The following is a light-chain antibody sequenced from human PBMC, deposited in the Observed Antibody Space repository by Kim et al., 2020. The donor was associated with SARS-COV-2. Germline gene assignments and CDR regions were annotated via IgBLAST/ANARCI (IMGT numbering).Light chain of an antibody. CDR3: QQYNNWPPWT. J-gene: IGKJ1*01. V-gene: IGKV3-15*01. Sequence: EIVMTQSPATLSVSPGERATFSCRASQSVSSYLAWYQQKPGQAPRLLIYGASTKATGIPARFSGSGSGTEFTLTISGLQSEDFAVYYCQQYNNWPPWTFGQGTKVDIK. CDR2: GAS. CDR1: QSVSSY.